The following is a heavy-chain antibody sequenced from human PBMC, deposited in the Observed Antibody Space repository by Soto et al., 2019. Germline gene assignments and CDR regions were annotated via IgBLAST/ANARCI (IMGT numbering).Heavy chain of an antibody. CDR2: ISGSGGST. D-gene: IGHD3-10*01. CDR1: GFTFSSYA. Sequence: EVQLLESGGGLVHPGGSLRLSWAASGFTFSSYAMSWVRQAPGKGLEWVSAISGSGGSTYYADSVKGRFTISRDNSKNTLYLQMNSLRAEDTAVYYCAQDWAHGVTALDYWGQGTLVTVSS. V-gene: IGHV3-23*01. CDR3: AQDWAHGVTALDY. J-gene: IGHJ4*02.